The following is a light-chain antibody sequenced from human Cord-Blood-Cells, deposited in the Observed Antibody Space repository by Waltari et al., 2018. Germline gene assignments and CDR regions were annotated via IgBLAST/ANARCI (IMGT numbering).Light chain of an antibody. CDR2: DFS. V-gene: IGLV2-11*01. Sequence: QSALTQPRSVSGSPGQSVTSSCTGTSRDVCGYNYVSWYQQHPGKAPKRMIYDFSKRPSGVPDRFSGSKSGNTASLTISGLQAEDEADYYCCSYAGSYTFEVFGGGTKLTVL. CDR3: CSYAGSYTFEV. CDR1: SRDVCGYNY. J-gene: IGLJ3*02.